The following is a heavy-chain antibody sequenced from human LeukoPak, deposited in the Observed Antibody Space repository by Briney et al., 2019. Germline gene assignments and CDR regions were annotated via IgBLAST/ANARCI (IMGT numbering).Heavy chain of an antibody. CDR1: GGSLSGYY. CDR2: INHSGST. V-gene: IGHV4-34*01. J-gene: IGHJ4*02. D-gene: IGHD1-26*01. Sequence: SETLSLTCAVYGGSLSGYYWSWIRQPPGKGLEWIGEINHSGSTNYNPSLKSRVTISVDTSKNQFSLKLSSVTAADTAVYYCARDNSYSGSYHRFDYWGQGTLVTVSS. CDR3: ARDNSYSGSYHRFDY.